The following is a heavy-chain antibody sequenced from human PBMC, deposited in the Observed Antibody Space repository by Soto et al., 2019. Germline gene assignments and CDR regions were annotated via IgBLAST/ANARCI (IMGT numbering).Heavy chain of an antibody. CDR1: VGSISIGDYY. CDR2: IYYSGST. Sequence: SETLSISCTFSVGSISIGDYYWSWIRQPPGKGLEWIGYIYYSGSTYYNPSLKSRVTISVDTSKNQFSLKLSSVTAADTAVYYCARDLELRDYYYYGMDVWGQGTTVTVSS. V-gene: IGHV4-30-4*01. J-gene: IGHJ6*02. CDR3: ARDLELRDYYYYGMDV. D-gene: IGHD1-7*01.